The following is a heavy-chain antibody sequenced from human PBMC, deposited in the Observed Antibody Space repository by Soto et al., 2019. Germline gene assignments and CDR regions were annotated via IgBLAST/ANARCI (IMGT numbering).Heavy chain of an antibody. Sequence: GASVKVSCKASGYTFTIYGISWVRQAPGQGLEWMGWISAYNGNTNYAQKLQGRVTMTTDTSTSTAYMELRSLRSDDTAVYYCVMVNNYVTPTPQDVWGQGTTVTVSS. V-gene: IGHV1-18*01. D-gene: IGHD3-16*01. CDR1: GYTFTIYG. CDR3: VMVNNYVTPTPQDV. CDR2: ISAYNGNT. J-gene: IGHJ6*02.